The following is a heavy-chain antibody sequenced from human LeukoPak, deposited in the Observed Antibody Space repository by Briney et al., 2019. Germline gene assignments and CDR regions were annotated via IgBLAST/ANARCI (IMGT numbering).Heavy chain of an antibody. CDR1: GFTFGSYG. J-gene: IGHJ4*02. V-gene: IGHV3-30*18. D-gene: IGHD6-13*01. Sequence: GGSLRLSCAASGFTFGSYGMHWVRQAPGEGLEWVAVISYDGSNKYYADSVKGRFTISRDNSKNTLYLQMNSLRAEDTAVYYCAKDGAAAGPYYFDYWGQGTLVTVSS. CDR2: ISYDGSNK. CDR3: AKDGAAAGPYYFDY.